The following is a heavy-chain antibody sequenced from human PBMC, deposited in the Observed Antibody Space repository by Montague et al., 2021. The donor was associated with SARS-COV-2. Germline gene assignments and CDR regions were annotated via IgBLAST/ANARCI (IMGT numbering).Heavy chain of an antibody. J-gene: IGHJ5*01. CDR1: FGSISTYY. CDR3: ARQDAWAYCGDECYRGWFDS. V-gene: IGHV4-59*01. D-gene: IGHD2-21*01. CDR2: IFYNGST. Sequence: SETLSLTCTVSFGSISTYYWSWIRQPLGKGLEWIGFIFYNGSTKXNPSLKRRVSISLDTSKNQFSLKLSSVTAADTAVYYCARQDAWAYCGDECYRGWFDSWGQGTLVTVSS.